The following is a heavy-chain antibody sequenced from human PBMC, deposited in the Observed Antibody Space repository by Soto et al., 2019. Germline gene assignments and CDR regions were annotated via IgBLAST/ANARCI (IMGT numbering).Heavy chain of an antibody. CDR1: GGIFSTYA. CDR2: IIPIFGTP. D-gene: IGHD3-10*01. V-gene: IGHV1-69*01. Sequence: QVQLVQSGAEVQKPGSSGKVSCKASGGIFSTYAISWLRQAPGQGVEWMGGIIPIFGTPNYAQRFQGRGTTPADESTSTAYMELSRLRSEHTAVYYCARDRDAYGSGNYYNRIAFWGQGTLVTVSS. J-gene: IGHJ4*02. CDR3: ARDRDAYGSGNYYNRIAF.